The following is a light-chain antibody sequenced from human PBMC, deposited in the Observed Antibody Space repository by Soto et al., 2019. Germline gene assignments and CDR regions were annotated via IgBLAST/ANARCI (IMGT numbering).Light chain of an antibody. J-gene: IGLJ3*02. CDR3: QVWDSSSDHWV. Sequence: SYELTQPPSVSVAPGQTATITCGGDNIGSKTVHWYQQKPGQAPVLVVYDDSDRPSGIPDRFSGSNSGHTATLSISWVEAGDEADYFCQVWDSSSDHWVFGGGTKLTVL. V-gene: IGLV3-21*02. CDR1: NIGSKT. CDR2: DDS.